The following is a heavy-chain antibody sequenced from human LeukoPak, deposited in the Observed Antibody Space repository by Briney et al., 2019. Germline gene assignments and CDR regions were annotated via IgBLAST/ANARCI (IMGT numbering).Heavy chain of an antibody. V-gene: IGHV5-51*01. CDR2: IYPGDSDT. Sequence: GESLKISCKGSGYSFTSYWIGWVRQMPGKGLEWMGIIYPGDSDTRYSPSFQGQVTISADKSISTAYLQWSSLKASDTAMYYCAGSLLWFGELVPSFDIWGQGTMVTVSS. CDR3: AGSLLWFGELVPSFDI. J-gene: IGHJ3*02. D-gene: IGHD3-10*01. CDR1: GYSFTSYW.